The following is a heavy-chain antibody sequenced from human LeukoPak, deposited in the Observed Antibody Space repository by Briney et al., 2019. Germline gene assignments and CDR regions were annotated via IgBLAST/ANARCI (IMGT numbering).Heavy chain of an antibody. V-gene: IGHV4-4*09. J-gene: IGHJ4*02. Sequence: SETLSLTCTVSGGSISSYYWSWIRQPPGKGLEWIGYIYTSGSTNYNPSLKSRVTISVDTSKNQSSLKLSSVTAADTAVYYCARRGGGYDYFDYWGQGTLVTVSS. CDR1: GGSISSYY. D-gene: IGHD5-12*01. CDR2: IYTSGST. CDR3: ARRGGGYDYFDY.